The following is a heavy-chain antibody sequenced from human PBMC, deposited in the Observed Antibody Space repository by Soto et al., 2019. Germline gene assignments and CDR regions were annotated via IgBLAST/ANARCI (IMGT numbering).Heavy chain of an antibody. CDR1: GYTFTSYG. V-gene: IGHV1-18*01. CDR2: ISAYNGNT. CDR3: ARDPTQAYSSSWYSGFDY. Sequence: QVQLVQSGAEVKKPGASVKVSCKASGYTFTSYGISWVRQAPGQGREWMGWISAYNGNTNYAQKLQGRVTMTTDTSTSTAYMELRSLRSDDTAVYYCARDPTQAYSSSWYSGFDYWGQGTLVTVSS. D-gene: IGHD6-13*01. J-gene: IGHJ4*02.